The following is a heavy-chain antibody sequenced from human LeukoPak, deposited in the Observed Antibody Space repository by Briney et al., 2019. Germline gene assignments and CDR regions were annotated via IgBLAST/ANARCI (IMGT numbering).Heavy chain of an antibody. CDR1: GGSISSGSYY. V-gene: IGHV4-61*02. J-gene: IGHJ4*02. CDR2: IYTSGST. Sequence: SETLSLTCTVSGGSISSGSYYWSWIRQPAGKGLEWIGRIYTSGSTNYNPSLKSRVTISVDTSKNQFSLKLSSVTAADTAVYYCAREGYDSSGYDHYYFDYWGQGTLVTVSS. D-gene: IGHD3-22*01. CDR3: AREGYDSSGYDHYYFDY.